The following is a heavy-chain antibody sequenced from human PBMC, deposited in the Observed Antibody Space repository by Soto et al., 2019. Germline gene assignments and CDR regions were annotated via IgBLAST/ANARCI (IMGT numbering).Heavy chain of an antibody. J-gene: IGHJ6*02. V-gene: IGHV4-59*01. CDR3: ARGAAGSGRPTSDAPPPKNYYYYGMDV. D-gene: IGHD3-10*01. Sequence: SETLSLTCTVSGGSISSYYWSWIRQPPGKGLEWIGYIYYSGSTNYNPSLKSRVTISVDTAKNQFSLKLSSVTAADTAVYYCARGAAGSGRPTSDAPPPKNYYYYGMDVWGQGTTVTVSS. CDR1: GGSISSYY. CDR2: IYYSGST.